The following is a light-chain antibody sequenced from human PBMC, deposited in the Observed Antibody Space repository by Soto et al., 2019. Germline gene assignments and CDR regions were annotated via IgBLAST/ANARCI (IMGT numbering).Light chain of an antibody. Sequence: DIQMTQSPSTLCASVGDRVTITCRASQSISSWLAWYQQKPGKAPKLLIYDASSLESGVPSRFSGSGSGTEFILTISSLQPDDFATYYCQQYNSYSWTFGQGTKVDI. CDR1: QSISSW. CDR2: DAS. CDR3: QQYNSYSWT. V-gene: IGKV1-5*01. J-gene: IGKJ1*01.